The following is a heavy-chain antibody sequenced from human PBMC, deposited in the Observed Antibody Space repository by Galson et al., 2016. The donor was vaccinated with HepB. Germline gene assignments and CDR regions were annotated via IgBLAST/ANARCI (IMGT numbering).Heavy chain of an antibody. V-gene: IGHV3-74*03. CDR3: ATVSGPLDY. D-gene: IGHD3-16*01. Sequence: SLRLSCAASGFTFSRFWMHWVRQAPGKGLVWVSRINSDGTTTTYADSVKGRFTISRDNAKNTLYLRMNSLRAEDTAFYYCATVSGPLDYWGQGTLVTVSS. CDR2: INSDGTTT. J-gene: IGHJ4*02. CDR1: GFTFSRFW.